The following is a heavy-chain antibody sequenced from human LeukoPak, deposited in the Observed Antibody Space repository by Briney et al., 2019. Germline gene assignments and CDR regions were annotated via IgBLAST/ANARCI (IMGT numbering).Heavy chain of an antibody. D-gene: IGHD3-10*01. Sequence: GGSLRLSCAASGFTFDDYAMHWVRHTPGKGLEWVSSISWNSDNIDYADSVKGRFTISRNNGSNSLYLQMSSLRAEDTAFYYCAKSIRGVIFDYWGQGALVTVSS. CDR2: ISWNSDNI. CDR1: GFTFDDYA. CDR3: AKSIRGVIFDY. V-gene: IGHV3-9*01. J-gene: IGHJ4*02.